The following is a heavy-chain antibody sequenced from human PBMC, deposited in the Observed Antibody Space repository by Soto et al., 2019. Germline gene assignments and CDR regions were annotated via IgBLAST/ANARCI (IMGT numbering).Heavy chain of an antibody. CDR3: ERCCQRVTGTYDY. D-gene: IGHD1-20*01. CDR2: IFDSGTT. V-gene: IGHV4-31*11. Sequence: QVQLQESGPGLVKPSQTLSLTCAVSGASLSSVGYYWHWIRQHPGKGLEWLGYIFDSGTTYYRPSLRSRLAISADNSNHQSSRGLTSVTAADTAVYYCERCCQRVTGTYDYWGQGTLVTVSS. J-gene: IGHJ4*02. CDR1: GASLSSVGYY.